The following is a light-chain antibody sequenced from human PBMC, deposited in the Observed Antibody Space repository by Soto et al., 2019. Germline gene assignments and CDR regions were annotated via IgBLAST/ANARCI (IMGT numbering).Light chain of an antibody. CDR2: DAS. CDR3: QQYNSYPYT. J-gene: IGKJ2*01. V-gene: IGKV1-5*01. CDR1: QSSNYW. Sequence: DIQMTQSPSTLSASVGDRVTITCRASQSSNYWLAWYQQKPGKAPKLLIYDASSLESGVPSRFSGSGSGTEFTLTISSLQPDDFATYYCQQYNSYPYTFGPGTKLEIK.